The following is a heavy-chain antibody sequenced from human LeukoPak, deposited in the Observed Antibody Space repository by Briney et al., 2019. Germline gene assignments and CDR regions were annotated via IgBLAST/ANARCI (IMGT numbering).Heavy chain of an antibody. CDR2: IYPGDSDT. J-gene: IGHJ4*02. CDR1: GYSFTNYW. CDR3: ARHDGTTNVDY. V-gene: IGHV5-51*01. Sequence: GESLKIPCKGSGYSFTNYWIGWVRQMHGKGLEWMGIIYPGDSDTKYSPSFQGQVTISADKSISTAYLQWSSLKASDTAMYYCARHDGTTNVDYWGQGTLVTVSS. D-gene: IGHD1-7*01.